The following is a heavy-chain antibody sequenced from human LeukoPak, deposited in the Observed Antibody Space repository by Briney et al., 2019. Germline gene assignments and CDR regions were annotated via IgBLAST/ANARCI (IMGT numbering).Heavy chain of an antibody. V-gene: IGHV3-21*01. CDR3: ARDYDILTGYYYYCMDV. Sequence: GGSLTLSCAASGFTFSSYSMNWVRQAPGKGLEWVSSISSSSSYIYYADSVKGRFTISRDNAKNSLYMQMNSLRADDTAVYYCARDYDILTGYYYYCMDVWGQGTTVTVSS. CDR2: ISSSSSYI. D-gene: IGHD3-9*01. CDR1: GFTFSSYS. J-gene: IGHJ6*02.